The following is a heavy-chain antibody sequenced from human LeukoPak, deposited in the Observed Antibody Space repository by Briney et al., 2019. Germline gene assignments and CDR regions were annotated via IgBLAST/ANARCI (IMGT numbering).Heavy chain of an antibody. J-gene: IGHJ3*02. CDR3: ARDSVVIAAGAFDI. CDR2: ISSSSSYI. D-gene: IGHD3-22*01. V-gene: IGHV3-21*01. Sequence: MPGGSLRLSCAASGFTFSSYSMNWVRQAPGKGLEWVSSISSSSSYIYYADSVKGRFTISRDNAKNSLYLQMNSLRAEDTAVYYCARDSVVIAAGAFDIWGQGTMVTVSS. CDR1: GFTFSSYS.